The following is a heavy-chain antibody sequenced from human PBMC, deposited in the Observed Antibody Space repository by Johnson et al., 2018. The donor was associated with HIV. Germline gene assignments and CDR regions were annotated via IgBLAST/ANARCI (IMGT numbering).Heavy chain of an antibody. CDR3: AGRNAGGAFDI. D-gene: IGHD2-2*01. J-gene: IGHJ3*02. CDR1: GFTFSSYA. V-gene: IGHV3-30-3*01. CDR2: ISYDGSNK. Sequence: QVQLVESGGGVVQPGRSLRLSCAASGFTFSSYAMHWVRQAPGKGLEWVAVISYDGSNKYYADSVKGRFTISRDNSKNTLYLQMNSLRAEDTAVYYCAGRNAGGAFDIWGQGTMVTVSS.